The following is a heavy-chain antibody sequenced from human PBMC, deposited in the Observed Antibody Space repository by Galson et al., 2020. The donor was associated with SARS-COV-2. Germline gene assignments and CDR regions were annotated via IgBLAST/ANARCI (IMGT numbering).Heavy chain of an antibody. J-gene: IGHJ4*02. Sequence: GESLKISCAASGFTFRTYVMSWVRQTPGKGLEWVSFIYNDGRTDYADSVKGRFTISRDNSKNTLYLQMNSLRAEDTAVYYCAKPSPGGYYDTRGYYFGSPFDFWGQGTLVTVSS. CDR1: GFTFRTYV. V-gene: IGHV3-23*03. D-gene: IGHD3-22*01. CDR2: IYNDGRT. CDR3: AKPSPGGYYDTRGYYFGSPFDF.